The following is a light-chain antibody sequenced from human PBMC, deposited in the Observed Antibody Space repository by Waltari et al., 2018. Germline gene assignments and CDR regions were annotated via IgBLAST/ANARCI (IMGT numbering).Light chain of an antibody. CDR3: CSCASSDTDV. J-gene: IGLJ1*01. Sequence: WYQHRPGKSPLLIIYDAVKRPSGVSNRFSGSMSGYTASLTISGLQAEDEADYYCCSCASSDTDVFGSGTTVTVL. V-gene: IGLV2-23*01. CDR2: DAV.